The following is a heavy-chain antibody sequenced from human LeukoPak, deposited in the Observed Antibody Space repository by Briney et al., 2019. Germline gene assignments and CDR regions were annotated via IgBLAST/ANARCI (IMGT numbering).Heavy chain of an antibody. D-gene: IGHD3-10*01. J-gene: IGHJ4*02. CDR2: IYPGDSDT. Sequence: GESLKISCKASGYSFSNYWIAWVRQMPGKGLEWMGIIYPGDSDTRYSPSFQGQVTISVDKSISTVYLQWSSLKASDTAMYYCARQSRDGSKTRGYYFDYWGQGTLVTVSS. CDR1: GYSFSNYW. V-gene: IGHV5-51*01. CDR3: ARQSRDGSKTRGYYFDY.